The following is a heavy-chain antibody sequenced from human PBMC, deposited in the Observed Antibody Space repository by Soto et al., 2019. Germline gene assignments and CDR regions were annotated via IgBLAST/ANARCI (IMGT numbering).Heavy chain of an antibody. CDR1: GFTLSSYV. J-gene: IGHJ4*02. CDR3: SKGWGDY. Sequence: EVRLLESGGGLVEPGGSLRLSCVASGFTLSSYVTSWVRQAPGKGLEWVSGISAGSGSTHYADSVKGRFTISRDDSKNTLYLQMNILRVDDTALYYCSKGWGDYWGQGTVVTVSS. D-gene: IGHD1-26*01. CDR2: ISAGSGST. V-gene: IGHV3-23*01.